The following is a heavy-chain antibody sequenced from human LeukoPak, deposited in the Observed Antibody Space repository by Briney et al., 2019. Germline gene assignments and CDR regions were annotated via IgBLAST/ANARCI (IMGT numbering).Heavy chain of an antibody. J-gene: IGHJ6*02. CDR2: IGTGGDA. CDR3: ARALSAAGRGVYYYYGMDV. Sequence: GGSLRLSCAASGFTFRNYDMHWVRQVTGKGLEWVSGIGTGGDAYYLGSVKGRFTISRENAKNSLYLQMNSLRAGDTAVYYCARALSAAGRGVYYYYGMDVWGQGTTVAVSS. V-gene: IGHV3-13*01. CDR1: GFTFRNYD. D-gene: IGHD6-13*01.